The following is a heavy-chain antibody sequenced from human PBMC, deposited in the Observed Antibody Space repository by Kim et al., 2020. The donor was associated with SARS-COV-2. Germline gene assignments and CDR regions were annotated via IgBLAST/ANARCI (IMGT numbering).Heavy chain of an antibody. V-gene: IGHV3-21*01. CDR3: AILGGRHDY. Sequence: SYICAADSGKGRFTNSRDNAKTSVSLQINSVRAEDTAVYYCAILGGRHDYWGQGTLVTVSS. CDR2: SYI. J-gene: IGHJ4*02. D-gene: IGHD3-10*01.